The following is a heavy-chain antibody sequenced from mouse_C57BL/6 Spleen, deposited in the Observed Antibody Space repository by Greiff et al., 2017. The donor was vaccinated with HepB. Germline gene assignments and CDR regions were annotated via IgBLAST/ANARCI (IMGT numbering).Heavy chain of an antibody. J-gene: IGHJ4*01. CDR1: GYAFSSSW. D-gene: IGHD2-3*01. CDR3: AREGNDGYFYYAMDY. CDR2: IYPGDGDT. V-gene: IGHV1-82*01. Sequence: QVQLKESGPELVKPGASVKISCKASGYAFSSSWMNWVKQRPGKGLEWIGRIYPGDGDTNYNGKFKGKATLTADKSSSTAYMQLSSLTSEDSAVYFCAREGNDGYFYYAMDYWGQGTSVTVSS.